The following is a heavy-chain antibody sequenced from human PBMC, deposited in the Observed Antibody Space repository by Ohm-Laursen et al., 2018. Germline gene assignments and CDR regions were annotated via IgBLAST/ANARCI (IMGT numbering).Heavy chain of an antibody. Sequence: SLRLSCSASEFTFTNAWMSWVRQAPGKGLEWVARIKSKVDGETTDYAAPVKGRFTISRDDSKKTLYLQMNSLKTEDTAMYYCSSDSGYKWELRAAGFDFWGQGTMVTVSS. J-gene: IGHJ4*02. CDR3: SSDSGYKWELRAAGFDF. D-gene: IGHD1-26*01. CDR2: IKSKVDGETT. CDR1: EFTFTNAW. V-gene: IGHV3-15*01.